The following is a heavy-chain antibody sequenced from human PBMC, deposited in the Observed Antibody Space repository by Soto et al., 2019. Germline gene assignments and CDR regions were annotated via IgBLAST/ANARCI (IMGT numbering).Heavy chain of an antibody. CDR1: GFTFSSYA. V-gene: IGHV3-64D*06. CDR2: ISSNGGST. CDR3: VKEEDCSSTSCYDYYYYYGMDV. D-gene: IGHD2-2*01. Sequence: GGSLRLSCSASGFTFSSYAMHWVSQAPGKGLEYVSAISSNGGSTYYADSVKGRFTISRDNSKNTLYLQMSSLRAEDTAVYYCVKEEDCSSTSCYDYYYYYGMDVWGQGTTVTVSS. J-gene: IGHJ6*02.